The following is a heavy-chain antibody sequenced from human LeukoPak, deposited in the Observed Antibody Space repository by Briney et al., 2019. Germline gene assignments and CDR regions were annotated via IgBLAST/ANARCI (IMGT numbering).Heavy chain of an antibody. J-gene: IGHJ4*02. CDR3: AKDLRVVVVVAAGFDY. CDR2: ISGSGGST. Sequence: GGSLRLSCAASGFTFSSYAMSWVRQAPGKGLEWVSAISGSGGSTYYADSVKGRFTISRDNSKNTLYLQMNSLRAEDTAVYSCAKDLRVVVVVAAGFDYWGQGTLVTVSS. D-gene: IGHD2-15*01. CDR1: GFTFSSYA. V-gene: IGHV3-23*01.